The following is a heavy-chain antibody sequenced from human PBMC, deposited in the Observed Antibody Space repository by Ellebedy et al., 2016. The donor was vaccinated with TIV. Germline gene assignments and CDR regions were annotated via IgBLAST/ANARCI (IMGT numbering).Heavy chain of an antibody. CDR3: AGGGPGNFYYDS. J-gene: IGHJ5*01. CDR2: MSYDGSEK. CDR1: EFTFSTYG. V-gene: IGHV3-30*03. Sequence: GGSLRLSXAASEFTFSTYGMHWVRQAPGKGLEWVAGMSYDGSEKWYADSVKGRFTISRDNSKNTLYLQMNNLRTEDTAVFYCAGGGPGNFYYDSWGQGTLVTVSS. D-gene: IGHD3-10*01.